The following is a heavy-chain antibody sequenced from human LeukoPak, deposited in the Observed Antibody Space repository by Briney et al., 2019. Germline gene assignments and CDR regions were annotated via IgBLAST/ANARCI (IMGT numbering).Heavy chain of an antibody. J-gene: IGHJ3*02. Sequence: SSETLSLTCTVSGGSISSSYWSWIRQPPGKGLEWIGYIYYSGSTNYNPSLKSRVTISVDTSKNQFSLKLSAVTAADTAVYYCAREPTVTPDAFDIWGQGTMVTVSS. CDR3: AREPTVTPDAFDI. V-gene: IGHV4-59*01. D-gene: IGHD4-17*01. CDR2: IYYSGST. CDR1: GGSISSSY.